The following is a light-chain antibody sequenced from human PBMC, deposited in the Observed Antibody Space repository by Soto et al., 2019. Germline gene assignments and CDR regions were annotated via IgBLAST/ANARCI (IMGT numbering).Light chain of an antibody. CDR1: SSNIGAGYD. J-gene: IGLJ2*01. CDR2: GNS. Sequence: QSVLTQPPSGSGAPGQRVTISCTGSSSNIGAGYDVHWYQQLPGTAPKLLIYGNSNRPSGVPDRFSGSKSGTSASLAITGLQAEDEADYYCQSYDSSLSVVFVVGTKLTVL. V-gene: IGLV1-40*01. CDR3: QSYDSSLSVV.